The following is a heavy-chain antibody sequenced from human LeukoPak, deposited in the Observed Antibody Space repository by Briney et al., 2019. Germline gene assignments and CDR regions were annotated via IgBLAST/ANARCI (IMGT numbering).Heavy chain of an antibody. V-gene: IGHV1-69*04. CDR3: ARGYGSGSYPLGYYYGMDV. CDR2: IIPILGIA. D-gene: IGHD3-10*01. CDR1: GGTFSSYA. J-gene: IGHJ6*02. Sequence: ASVKVSCKASGGTFSSYAISWVRPAPGQGLEWMGRIIPILGIANYAQKFQGRVTITADKSTSTAYMELSSLRSEDTAVYYCARGYGSGSYPLGYYYGMDVWGQGTTVTVSS.